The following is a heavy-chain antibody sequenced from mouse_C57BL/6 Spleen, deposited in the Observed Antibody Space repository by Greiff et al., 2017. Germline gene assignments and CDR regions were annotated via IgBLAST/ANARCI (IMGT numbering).Heavy chain of an antibody. V-gene: IGHV1-26*01. CDR3: AHDGPFDY. CDR2: INPNNGGT. D-gene: IGHD2-3*01. J-gene: IGHJ2*01. CDR1: GYTFTDYY. Sequence: EVQLQQSGPELVKPGASVKISCKASGYTFTDYYMNWVKQSHGKSLEWIGDINPNNGGTSYNQKFKGKATLTVDKSSSTAYMELRSLTSEDSAVYYCAHDGPFDYWGQGTTLTVSS.